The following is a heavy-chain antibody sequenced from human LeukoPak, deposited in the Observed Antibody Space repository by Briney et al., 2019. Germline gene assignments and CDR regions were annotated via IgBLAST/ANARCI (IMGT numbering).Heavy chain of an antibody. D-gene: IGHD2-15*01. J-gene: IGHJ5*02. CDR2: NNGDGSTT. Sequence: GGSLRLSCVASGFSLSGYWMYWVRQAPGKGLMYISRNNGDGSTTNYADVVKGRFTMSRDNVKNTLYLQMNSLGVEDTAVYYCARDPRNVGLAPWGQGTLVTVSS. CDR1: GFSLSGYW. V-gene: IGHV3-74*01. CDR3: ARDPRNVGLAP.